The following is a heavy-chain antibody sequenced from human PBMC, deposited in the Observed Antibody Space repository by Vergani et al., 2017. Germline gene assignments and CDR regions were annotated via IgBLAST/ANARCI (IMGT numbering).Heavy chain of an antibody. CDR1: GFTFSSCW. Sequence: EVQLVESGGGLVQPGGSLRLSCAASGFTFSSCWMFWVRQAPGRGLEWVASIESDGSQKDYVDSVKGRFTISRDNAKNSVYLQMSSLRAEDTAVYYCAKEGGGYCSGGTCYPEYWGQGTLVSVSS. CDR2: IESDGSQK. V-gene: IGHV3-7*04. CDR3: AKEGGGYCSGGTCYPEY. J-gene: IGHJ4*02. D-gene: IGHD2-15*01.